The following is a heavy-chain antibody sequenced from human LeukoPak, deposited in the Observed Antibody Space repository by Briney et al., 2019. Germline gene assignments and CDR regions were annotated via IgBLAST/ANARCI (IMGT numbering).Heavy chain of an antibody. CDR2: TAPGGNT. J-gene: IGHJ4*02. Sequence: SETLSLTCTVSGYSISSGYYWGWIRQPPGKGLEWIGSTAPGGNTYYNPSLKSRVAISVDTSKNQFSLRLISATAADTAVYYCARGGSGWPFDHWGQGTLVTVSS. CDR1: GYSISSGYY. CDR3: ARGGSGWPFDH. V-gene: IGHV4-38-2*02. D-gene: IGHD6-19*01.